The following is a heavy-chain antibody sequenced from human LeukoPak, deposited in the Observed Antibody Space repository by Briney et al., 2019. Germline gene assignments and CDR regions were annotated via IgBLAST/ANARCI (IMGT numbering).Heavy chain of an antibody. CDR3: ARVRNAYYDSSGYYYPFDY. CDR2: ISYDGSNK. CDR1: GFTFSSYA. V-gene: IGHV3-30-3*01. Sequence: QPGRSLRLSCAASGFTFSSYAMHWVRQAPGKGLEWVAVISYDGSNKYYADSVKGRFTISRDNSKNTLYLQMNSLRAEDTAVYYCARVRNAYYDSSGYYYPFDYWGQGTLVTVSS. J-gene: IGHJ4*02. D-gene: IGHD3-22*01.